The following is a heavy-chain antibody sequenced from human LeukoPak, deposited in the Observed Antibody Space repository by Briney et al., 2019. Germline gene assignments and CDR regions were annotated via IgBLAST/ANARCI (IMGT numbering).Heavy chain of an antibody. V-gene: IGHV3-30*14. J-gene: IGHJ3*02. CDR1: GFTFSGSA. CDR2: ISYDGSNK. D-gene: IGHD1-1*01. CDR3: ARDSVQGAPI. Sequence: PGGSLRLSCAASGFTFSGSAMHWVRQAPGKGLEWVAVISYDGSNKYYADSVKGRFTISRDNSKNTLYLQMNSLRAEDTAVYYCARDSVQGAPIWGQGTMVTVSS.